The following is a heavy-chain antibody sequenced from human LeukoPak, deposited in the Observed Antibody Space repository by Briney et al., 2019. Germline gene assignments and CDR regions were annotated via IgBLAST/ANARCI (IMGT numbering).Heavy chain of an antibody. CDR3: ARELRGEQLVPARAFDI. Sequence: GGSLRLSCAASGFTFSSYSMNWVRQAPGKGLEWVSSISSSSSYIYYADSVKGRFTISRDNAKNSLYLQMNSLRAEDTAVYYCARELRGEQLVPARAFDIWGQGTMVTVSS. CDR1: GFTFSSYS. CDR2: ISSSSSYI. J-gene: IGHJ3*02. D-gene: IGHD6-6*01. V-gene: IGHV3-21*01.